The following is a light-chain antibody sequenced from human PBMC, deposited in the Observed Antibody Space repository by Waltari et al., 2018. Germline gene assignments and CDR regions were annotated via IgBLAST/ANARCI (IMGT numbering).Light chain of an antibody. CDR3: SSYTTRGTWV. J-gene: IGLJ3*02. V-gene: IGLV2-14*03. Sequence: QSALTQPASVSGSPGQSITFSCTGAFSDVGAYVYVSWYQQLPGRPPNLLIYDVSHRPSVVSDRLSGSKSGNTASLTISGLQPEDEADYYCSSYTTRGTWVFGGGTKLTVL. CDR2: DVS. CDR1: FSDVGAYVY.